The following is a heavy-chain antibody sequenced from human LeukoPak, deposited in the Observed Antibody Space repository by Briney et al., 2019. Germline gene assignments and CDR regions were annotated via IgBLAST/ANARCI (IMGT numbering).Heavy chain of an antibody. Sequence: GGSLRLSCAASGFTSSSYWMHWVRQVPVKGLVWVSRINSDGSNTRYADSVKGRFTISRDNAKNTLYLQMNSLRAEDTAVYYCARDLELVYYDSSGYDYWGQGTLVIVSS. CDR2: INSDGSNT. CDR1: GFTSSSYW. J-gene: IGHJ4*02. V-gene: IGHV3-74*01. D-gene: IGHD3-22*01. CDR3: ARDLELVYYDSSGYDY.